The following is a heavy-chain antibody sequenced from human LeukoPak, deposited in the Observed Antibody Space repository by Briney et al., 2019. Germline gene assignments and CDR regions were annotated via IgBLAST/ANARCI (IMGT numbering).Heavy chain of an antibody. D-gene: IGHD4-23*01. Sequence: PGGSLRLSCAASGFTFSSYAMSWVRQAPGKGLKWVSPISGSGGSTYYADYVKGRFTISRDNSKNTLYLQMNSLRAEDTAVYYCANSLDYGGKKYFDYWGQGTLVTVSS. CDR2: ISGSGGST. J-gene: IGHJ4*02. V-gene: IGHV3-23*01. CDR3: ANSLDYGGKKYFDY. CDR1: GFTFSSYA.